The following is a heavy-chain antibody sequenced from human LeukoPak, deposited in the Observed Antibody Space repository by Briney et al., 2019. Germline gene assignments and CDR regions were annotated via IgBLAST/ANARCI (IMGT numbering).Heavy chain of an antibody. CDR2: ISSSGGPI. D-gene: IGHD2-15*01. CDR1: GFTFSTYG. Sequence: GGSLRLSCAASGFTFSTYGMNWVRHAPGKGLEWVSYISSSGGPIYYADSVKGRFTISRENAKNSLYLQMNSLRDEDTAVYYCARAGSGGRNYFDYWGQGTLVTVSS. J-gene: IGHJ4*02. V-gene: IGHV3-48*02. CDR3: ARAGSGGRNYFDY.